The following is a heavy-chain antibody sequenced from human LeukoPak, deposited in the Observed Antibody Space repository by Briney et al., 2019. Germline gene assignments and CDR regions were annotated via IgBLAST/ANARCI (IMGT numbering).Heavy chain of an antibody. D-gene: IGHD5-18*01. CDR2: ISSNGGST. CDR1: GFTFSSYA. J-gene: IGHJ4*02. CDR3: ARGGYSYGRDIDY. V-gene: IGHV3-64D*06. Sequence: PGGSLRLSCSASGFTFSSYAMRWVRQAPGKGLEYVSAISSNGGSTYYADSVKGRFTISRDNSKNTLYLQMSSLRAEDTAVYYCARGGYSYGRDIDYWGQGTLVTVSS.